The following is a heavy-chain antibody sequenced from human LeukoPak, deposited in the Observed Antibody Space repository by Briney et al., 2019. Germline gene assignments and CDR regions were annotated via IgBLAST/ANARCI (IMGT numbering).Heavy chain of an antibody. CDR2: ISSSSSYI. V-gene: IGHV3-21*01. Sequence: PGGSLRLSCAASGFTFSSYSMNRVRQAPGKGLEWVSSISSSSSYIYYADSVKGRFTISRDNAKNSLYLQMNSLRAEDTAVYYCARDLGTGYYDFFYMDVWGKGTTVTVSS. CDR1: GFTFSSYS. D-gene: IGHD3-3*01. J-gene: IGHJ6*03. CDR3: ARDLGTGYYDFFYMDV.